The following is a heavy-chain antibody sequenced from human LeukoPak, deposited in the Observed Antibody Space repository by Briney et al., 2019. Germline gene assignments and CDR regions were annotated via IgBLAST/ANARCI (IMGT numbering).Heavy chain of an antibody. CDR2: IQYSGNT. V-gene: IGHV4-59*01. CDR1: GGSMSNYY. CDR3: ARYMRMNSGADGMDY. J-gene: IGHJ4*02. D-gene: IGHD2-15*01. Sequence: SETLSLTCTVSGGSMSNYYWAWIRQPPGKGLEYIGNIQYSGNTYYNPSLKSRVTTSVDMSKNQFSLTVRSVTTADTAVYYCARYMRMNSGADGMDYWGQGTLVTVSS.